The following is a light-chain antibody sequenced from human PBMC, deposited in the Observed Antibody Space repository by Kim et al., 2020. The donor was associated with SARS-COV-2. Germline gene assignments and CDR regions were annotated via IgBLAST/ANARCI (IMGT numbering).Light chain of an antibody. Sequence: SPGERATRSCRASQSVSSSYLAWYQQRPGLAPRLLIYGASTRATGIPDRFSGSGSGTDFTLTISRLEPEDFAVYYCQQYGSSPRTFGQGTKVDIK. J-gene: IGKJ1*01. CDR3: QQYGSSPRT. CDR2: GAS. CDR1: QSVSSSY. V-gene: IGKV3-20*01.